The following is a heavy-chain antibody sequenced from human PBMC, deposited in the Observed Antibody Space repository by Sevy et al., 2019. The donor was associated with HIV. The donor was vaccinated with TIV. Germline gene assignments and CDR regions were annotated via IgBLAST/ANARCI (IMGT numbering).Heavy chain of an antibody. CDR1: GFTFSSYA. V-gene: IGHV3-23*01. CDR2: IGGSADYT. CDR3: AKEVSKHSYSGY. Sequence: GGALRLSCVTSGFTFSSYAMSWVRQTPGKGLEWVSAIGGSADYTYYADSVKGRFTISRDNSKNTMYLQMNGLRAEDTAVYYCAKEVSKHSYSGYWGQGTLVTVSS. J-gene: IGHJ4*02. D-gene: IGHD3-10*01.